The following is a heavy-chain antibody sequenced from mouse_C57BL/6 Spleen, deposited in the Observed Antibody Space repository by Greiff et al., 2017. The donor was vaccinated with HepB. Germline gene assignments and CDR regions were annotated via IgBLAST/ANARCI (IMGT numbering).Heavy chain of an antibody. D-gene: IGHD2-5*01. Sequence: EVQLQESGGGLVKPGGSLKLSCAASGFTFSDYGMHWVRQAPEKGLEWVAYISSGSSTIYYADTVKGRFTISRDNAKNTLFLQMTSLRSEDTAMYYCANTIVDYYAMDYWGQGTSVTVSS. V-gene: IGHV5-17*01. CDR2: ISSGSSTI. CDR3: ANTIVDYYAMDY. J-gene: IGHJ4*01. CDR1: GFTFSDYG.